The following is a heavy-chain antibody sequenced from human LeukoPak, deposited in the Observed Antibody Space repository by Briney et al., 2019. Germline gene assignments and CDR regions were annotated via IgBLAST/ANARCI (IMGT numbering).Heavy chain of an antibody. CDR1: GLTFSGYG. CDR3: AKDRVPDSGYDIDY. J-gene: IGHJ4*02. Sequence: GGSLRLSCAASGLTFSGYGMYWVRQAPRKGLEWVAGIYGGGGVIKYADSVKGRFTISRDNSENILYLQMDSLRVEDTAMYYCAKDRVPDSGYDIDYWGQGTLVTVSS. D-gene: IGHD5-12*01. CDR2: IYGGGGVI. V-gene: IGHV3-23*03.